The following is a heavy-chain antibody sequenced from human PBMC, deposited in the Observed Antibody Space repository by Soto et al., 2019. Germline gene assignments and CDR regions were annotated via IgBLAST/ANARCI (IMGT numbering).Heavy chain of an antibody. CDR1: GFTFSNYA. V-gene: IGHV3-30-3*01. D-gene: IGHD2-15*01. J-gene: IGHJ6*02. CDR3: ARAGCDGGSCYTLVGLRYGMDV. CDR2: LSYDGNNK. Sequence: QVQLVESGGGVVQPGRSLRLSCAASGFTFSNYAMYWVRQAPGKGLEWVAVLSYDGNNKYYADSVKGRFTISRDNSKNTLYLQMTSLRVEDTAVYYCARAGCDGGSCYTLVGLRYGMDVWGQGTTVTVSS.